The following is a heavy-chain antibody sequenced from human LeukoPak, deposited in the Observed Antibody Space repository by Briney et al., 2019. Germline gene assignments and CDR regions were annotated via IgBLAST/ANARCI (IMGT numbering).Heavy chain of an antibody. Sequence: GASVKVSCKASGYTFPINGISWVRQAPGQGLEWMGWISANSGSTQYAQKFQGRITMTRDTSTSTAYMELGSLRSGDTALYYCARDVMYAFDYWGQGTLVTVSS. J-gene: IGHJ4*02. CDR1: GYTFPING. D-gene: IGHD2-8*01. CDR3: ARDVMYAFDY. CDR2: ISANSGST. V-gene: IGHV1-18*01.